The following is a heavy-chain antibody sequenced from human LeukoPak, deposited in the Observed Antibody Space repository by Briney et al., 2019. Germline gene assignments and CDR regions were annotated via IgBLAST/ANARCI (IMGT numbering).Heavy chain of an antibody. V-gene: IGHV3-11*01. CDR3: AKDRGNSGWFYFDY. Sequence: GGSLRLSCAASGFTLSDYYMSWIRQAPGKGLEWVSYISSSGSTIYYADSVKGRFTISRDNAKNSLYLQMNSLRAEDTALYYCAKDRGNSGWFYFDYWGQGTLVTVSS. D-gene: IGHD6-19*01. CDR1: GFTLSDYY. CDR2: ISSSGSTI. J-gene: IGHJ4*02.